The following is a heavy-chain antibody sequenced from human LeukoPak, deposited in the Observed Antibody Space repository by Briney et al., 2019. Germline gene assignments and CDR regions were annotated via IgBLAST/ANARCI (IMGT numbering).Heavy chain of an antibody. CDR3: ASVTGQCSGGSDGVDYFDY. V-gene: IGHV1-46*01. J-gene: IGHJ4*02. CDR1: GDTFTSYY. Sequence: GASVKGSCKASGDTFTSYYMHCVRQAPVQGLEWIGIIKPSGGSTSYAQKIQGRVTITRDTSTSTVYTELSSLRAEDTPVYYCASVTGQCSGGSDGVDYFDYWGQGTLVTVSS. CDR2: IKPSGGST. D-gene: IGHD2-15*01.